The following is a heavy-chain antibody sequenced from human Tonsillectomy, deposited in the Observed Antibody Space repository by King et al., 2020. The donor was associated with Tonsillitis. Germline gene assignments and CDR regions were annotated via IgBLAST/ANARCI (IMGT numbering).Heavy chain of an antibody. CDR1: GFTFSSYS. J-gene: IGHJ6*02. CDR3: AIDPWYGLDV. Sequence: VQLVESGGGLVKPGESLRLSCAASGFTFSSYSMNWVRQAPGKGLEWVSSITSSTYYIDYADSVKGRFTISRDNAKNSLYLQMNSLRAEDTAMYYCAIDPWYGLDVWGQGTTVTVSS. V-gene: IGHV3-21*01. CDR2: ITSSTYYI.